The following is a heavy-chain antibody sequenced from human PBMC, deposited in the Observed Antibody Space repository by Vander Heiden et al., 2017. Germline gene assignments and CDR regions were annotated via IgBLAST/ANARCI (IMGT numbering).Heavy chain of an antibody. J-gene: IGHJ4*02. CDR2: ISYDGSNK. CDR1: GFTFRSYA. V-gene: IGHV3-30*04. CDR3: ARDKGLVEWELLSYFDY. Sequence: QVQLVESGGGVVQPGRSLRLSCAASGFTFRSYAMHWVRQAPGKGLEWVAVISYDGSNKYYADSVKGRFTISRDNSKNTLYLQMNSLRAEDTAVYYCARDKGLVEWELLSYFDYWGQGTLVTVSS. D-gene: IGHD1-26*01.